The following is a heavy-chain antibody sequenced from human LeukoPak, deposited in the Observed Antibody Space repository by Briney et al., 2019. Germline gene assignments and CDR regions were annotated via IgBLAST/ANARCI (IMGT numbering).Heavy chain of an antibody. J-gene: IGHJ5*02. Sequence: GGSLRLSCAASGFTFSSYAMSWVRQAPGKGLEWVSAISGSGGSTSYADSVKGRFTISRDNSKNTLYLQMNSLRPEDTAVYYCAKVGYNWGSYWFDPWGQGTLVTVSS. D-gene: IGHD1-20*01. CDR3: AKVGYNWGSYWFDP. CDR2: ISGSGGST. CDR1: GFTFSSYA. V-gene: IGHV3-23*01.